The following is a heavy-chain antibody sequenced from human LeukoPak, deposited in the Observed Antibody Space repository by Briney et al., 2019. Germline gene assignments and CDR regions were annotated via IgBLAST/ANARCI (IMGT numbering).Heavy chain of an antibody. V-gene: IGHV4-4*07. CDR3: ARDREYSSSWFAMDV. J-gene: IGHJ6*03. CDR2: IYTSGST. D-gene: IGHD6-13*01. Sequence: SETLSLTCTVSGGSISSYYWSWIRQPAGKGLEWIGRIYTSGSTNYNSSLKSRVTMSVDTSKNQFSLKLSSVTAADTAVYYCARDREYSSSWFAMDVWGKGTTVTVSS. CDR1: GGSISSYY.